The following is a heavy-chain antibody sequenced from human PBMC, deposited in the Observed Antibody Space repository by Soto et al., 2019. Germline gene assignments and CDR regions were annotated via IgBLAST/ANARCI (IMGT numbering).Heavy chain of an antibody. Sequence: TGESLKISCEASGYMFSDYWIGWVRQMPGKGLEWMGIIYPGDSDTRYSPSFQGQVTISADKSVTTAYLQWRSLKASDTAIYYCARLHNYDDSGSSEGLDYWGQGTLVTVSS. CDR1: GYMFSDYW. CDR2: IYPGDSDT. CDR3: ARLHNYDDSGSSEGLDY. D-gene: IGHD3-22*01. J-gene: IGHJ4*02. V-gene: IGHV5-51*01.